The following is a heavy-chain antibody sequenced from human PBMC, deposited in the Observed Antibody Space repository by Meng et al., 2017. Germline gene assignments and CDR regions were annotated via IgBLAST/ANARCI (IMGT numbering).Heavy chain of an antibody. J-gene: IGHJ4*02. V-gene: IGHV3-15*04. CDR3: ATGAAAADH. CDR2: IERKSDGGTI. D-gene: IGHD6-13*01. CDR1: GLRFTDAW. Sequence: VRLVGSGGGLVKPGGSLRLSCVASGLRFTDAWMSWVRQAPGKGLEWVGRIERKSDGGTIYYAAPVKGRFTISRDDSKNTLYLQMDSLINEDTAVYFCATGAAAADHWGQGTLVTVSS.